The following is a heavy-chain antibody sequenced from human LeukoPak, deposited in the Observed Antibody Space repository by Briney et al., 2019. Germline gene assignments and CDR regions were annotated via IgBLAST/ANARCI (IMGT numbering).Heavy chain of an antibody. Sequence: PSETLSLTCAVYGGSFSGHYWSWIRQPPGKGLEWIGEINHSGSTNYNPSLKSRVTISVDTSKNQFSLKLSSVTAADTAVYYCARGRGYYDSSGYHPWGQGTLVTVSS. J-gene: IGHJ5*02. V-gene: IGHV4-34*01. CDR2: INHSGST. CDR3: ARGRGYYDSSGYHP. CDR1: GGSFSGHY. D-gene: IGHD3-22*01.